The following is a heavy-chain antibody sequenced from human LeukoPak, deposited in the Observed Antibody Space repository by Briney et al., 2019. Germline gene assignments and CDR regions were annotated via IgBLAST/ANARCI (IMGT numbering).Heavy chain of an antibody. D-gene: IGHD4-17*01. J-gene: IGHJ4*02. CDR3: ATEIRPNDY. Sequence: PGGSLRLSCAASGFTFSSYAMSWVRQAPGKGLEWVSSISISGGSTYYADSVKGRFTISRDNSKNTLYLQMTSLRPEDTGVYYCATEIRPNDYWGQGTLVTVSS. CDR1: GFTFSSYA. CDR2: ISISGGST. V-gene: IGHV3-23*01.